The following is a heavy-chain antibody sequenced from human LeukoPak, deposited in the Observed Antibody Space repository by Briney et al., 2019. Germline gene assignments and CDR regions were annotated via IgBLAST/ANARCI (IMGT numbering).Heavy chain of an antibody. J-gene: IGHJ6*03. CDR2: IRYDGSNK. CDR1: GFTFSAFG. Sequence: GGSLRLSCAASGFTFSAFGMHWVRQAPGRGLEWVAFIRYDGSNKYYADSVKGRFTISRDNSKNTLYLQMNSLRAEDTAVYYCAKGHYYGSGSYYYYYYMDVWGKGTTVTISS. V-gene: IGHV3-30*02. D-gene: IGHD3-10*01. CDR3: AKGHYYGSGSYYYYYYMDV.